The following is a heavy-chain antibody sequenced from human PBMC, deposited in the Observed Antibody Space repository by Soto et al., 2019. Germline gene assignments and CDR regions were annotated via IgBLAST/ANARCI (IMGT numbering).Heavy chain of an antibody. D-gene: IGHD3-3*02. J-gene: IGHJ4*02. CDR3: GRGRSGQIVIFY. CDR1: GYTFTGHY. V-gene: IGHV1-2*02. Sequence: ASVKVSCKTSGYTFTGHYIHWARQAPQQGPEWMGEIGPESGATRYAEKFRGRVTMTMDTSITTVYMEVRNLSPDDTAVYYCGRGRSGQIVIFYWGQGTPVTVSS. CDR2: IGPESGAT.